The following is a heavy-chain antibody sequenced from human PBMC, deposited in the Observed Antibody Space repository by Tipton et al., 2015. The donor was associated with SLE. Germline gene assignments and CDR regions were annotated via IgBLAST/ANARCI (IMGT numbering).Heavy chain of an antibody. Sequence: AGLVKPSETLSLTCAVYGGSFSGYYWSWIRQPPGKGLEWIGEINHSGSTNYNPSLKSRVTISVGTSKNQFSLKLSSVTAADTAVYYCARESTIVGATEPFDYWGQGTLVTVSS. CDR2: INHSGST. V-gene: IGHV4-34*01. D-gene: IGHD1-26*01. CDR3: ARESTIVGATEPFDY. CDR1: GGSFSGYY. J-gene: IGHJ4*02.